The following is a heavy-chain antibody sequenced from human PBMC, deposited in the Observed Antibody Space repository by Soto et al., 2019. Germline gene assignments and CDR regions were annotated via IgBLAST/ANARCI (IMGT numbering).Heavy chain of an antibody. CDR3: ARRITIFRVGNYAFYI. Sequence: ASVKVSCKASGYTFTSYAMHWVRQAPGQRLEWMGWINAGNGNTKYSQKFQGRVTITRDTSASTAYMELSSLRSEDTAVYYCARRITIFRVGNYAFYIRGQGTMDTLSS. D-gene: IGHD3-3*01. J-gene: IGHJ3*02. CDR1: GYTFTSYA. V-gene: IGHV1-3*01. CDR2: INAGNGNT.